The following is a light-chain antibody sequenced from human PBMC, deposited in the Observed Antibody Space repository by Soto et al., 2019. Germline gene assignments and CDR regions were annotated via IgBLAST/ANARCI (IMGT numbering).Light chain of an antibody. V-gene: IGKV3-20*01. CDR3: LRYGDTPPPYT. Sequence: EIVLTQSPGTVSLSPGERATLSCRASQSVSSRNLAWYRQKPGQAPSLLIFGASNRATGIPDRFSGSGSGTDFTLNISRLEPADCAVYYCLRYGDTPPPYTFGQGTKLEIK. CDR2: GAS. CDR1: QSVSSRN. J-gene: IGKJ2*01.